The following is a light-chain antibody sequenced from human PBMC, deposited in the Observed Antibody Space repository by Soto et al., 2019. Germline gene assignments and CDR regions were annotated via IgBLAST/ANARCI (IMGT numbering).Light chain of an antibody. J-gene: IGKJ3*01. CDR1: QSVSSSY. CDR3: QRYGT. Sequence: EIVLPQSPGTLSLSPGERATLSCRASQSVSSSYLAWYQQKPGQAPRLLIYGASSRATGIPDRFSGSGSGTDFTITISREEPEDFSVDYCQRYGTFGPGTKVDIK. CDR2: GAS. V-gene: IGKV3-20*01.